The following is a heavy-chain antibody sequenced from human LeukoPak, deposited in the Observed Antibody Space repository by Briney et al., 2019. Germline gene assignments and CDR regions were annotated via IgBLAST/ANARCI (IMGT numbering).Heavy chain of an antibody. J-gene: IGHJ5*02. CDR3: ARTMVRGVRRWFDP. CDR2: IYYSGST. CDR1: GGSISSYY. Sequence: PSETLSLTCTVSGGSISSYYWSWIRQPPGKGLEWIGYIYYSGSTNYNPSLKSRVTISVDTSKNQFSLKLSSVTAADTAVYYCARTMVRGVRRWFDPWGQGTLVTVSS. V-gene: IGHV4-59*08. D-gene: IGHD3-10*01.